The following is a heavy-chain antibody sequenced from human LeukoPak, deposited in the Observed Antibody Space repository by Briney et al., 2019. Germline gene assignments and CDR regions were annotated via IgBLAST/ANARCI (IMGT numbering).Heavy chain of an antibody. Sequence: GASVKVSCRASGYTFTSYDINWVRQATGQGLEWMGWTNPKSGNTGYAQKFQGRVTMTRDTSISTAYMELSSLRSKDTAVYYCARVTGSIDYWGQGTLVTVSS. CDR2: TNPKSGNT. D-gene: IGHD1-26*01. CDR3: ARVTGSIDY. CDR1: GYTFTSYD. V-gene: IGHV1-8*01. J-gene: IGHJ4*02.